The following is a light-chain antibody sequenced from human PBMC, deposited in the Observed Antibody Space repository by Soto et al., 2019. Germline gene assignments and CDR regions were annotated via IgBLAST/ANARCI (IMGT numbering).Light chain of an antibody. CDR1: QSVSSSF. Sequence: ESVLTQSPGTLSLSPGERATLSCRASQSVSSSFLAWYQLKPGQAPRLLIYGASSRATGIPDRFSGSGSGTDITLTISRLEPEDFAVYYCQQYDSSPWTFGQGTKVEIK. CDR2: GAS. V-gene: IGKV3-20*01. J-gene: IGKJ1*01. CDR3: QQYDSSPWT.